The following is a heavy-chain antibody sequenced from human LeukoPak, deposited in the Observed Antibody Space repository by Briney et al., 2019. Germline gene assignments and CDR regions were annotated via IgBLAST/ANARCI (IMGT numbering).Heavy chain of an antibody. D-gene: IGHD6-6*01. J-gene: IGHJ6*02. Sequence: GASVKVSCKASGYTFTSYDINWVRQATGQGLEWMGWMNPNSGNTGYAQKFQGGVTMTRNTSISTAYMELSSLRSEDTAVYYCAKDSSSSMYYYYGMDVWGQGTTVTVSS. V-gene: IGHV1-8*01. CDR1: GYTFTSYD. CDR2: MNPNSGNT. CDR3: AKDSSSSMYYYYGMDV.